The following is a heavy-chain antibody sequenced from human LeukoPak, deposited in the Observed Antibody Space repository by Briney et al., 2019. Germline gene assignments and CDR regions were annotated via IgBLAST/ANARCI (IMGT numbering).Heavy chain of an antibody. J-gene: IGHJ4*02. CDR1: GGSINGYY. Sequence: QPSETLSLTCTVSGGSINGYYWNWIRQSAGKRLEWIGRISDSGYTNYNPSLQSRLTMSVDTSKNQFSLRLSSVTAADTAVYYCARGEYTCDYWGQGTLVTVSS. CDR3: ARGEYTCDY. D-gene: IGHD6-6*01. V-gene: IGHV4-4*07. CDR2: ISDSGYT.